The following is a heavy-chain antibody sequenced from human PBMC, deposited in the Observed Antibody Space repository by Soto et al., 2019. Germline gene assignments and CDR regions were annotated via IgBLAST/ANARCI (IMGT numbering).Heavy chain of an antibody. D-gene: IGHD3-3*01. V-gene: IGHV3-48*02. CDR3: ARVIWSGHLTSDL. CDR1: GFTFSSNS. Sequence: EVQVVESGGVLVQPGGSLRLSCAASGFTFSSNSMNWVRQAPGKGLEWISYISSSSSTIYADYVKGRFTISRDNDKNSLYLQMNSLRDEDTAVYYCARVIWSGHLTSDLWGQGTLVTVSS. CDR2: ISSSSSTI. J-gene: IGHJ5*02.